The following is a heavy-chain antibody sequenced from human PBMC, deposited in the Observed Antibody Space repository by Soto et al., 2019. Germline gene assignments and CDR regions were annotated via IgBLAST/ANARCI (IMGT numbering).Heavy chain of an antibody. CDR3: ARDHLLAGNRIFDY. CDR2: ISYDGSNK. J-gene: IGHJ4*02. Sequence: GGSLRLSCAASGFTFSSYAMHWVRQAPGKGLEWVAVISYDGSNKYYADSVKGRFTISRDNSKNTLYLQMNSLRAEDTAVYYCARDHLLAGNRIFDYWGQGTLVTVSS. V-gene: IGHV3-30-3*01. CDR1: GFTFSSYA. D-gene: IGHD6-19*01.